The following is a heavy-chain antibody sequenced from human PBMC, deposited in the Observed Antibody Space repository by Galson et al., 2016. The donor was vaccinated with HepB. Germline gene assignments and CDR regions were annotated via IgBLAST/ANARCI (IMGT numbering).Heavy chain of an antibody. CDR3: AHSRRINVVRGATGYYVLDG. V-gene: IGHV2-5*02. D-gene: IGHD3-10*01. Sequence: PALVKPTQTLTLTCTFSGFSLNTYGVGVGWMRQSPGKAPEWLALIYWDDDKDYSPSLESRLHITKDTSKNQVILTMTNMDPVDTATYYCAHSRRINVVRGATGYYVLDGWGQGTTFTVSS. CDR2: IYWDDDK. CDR1: GFSLNTYGVG. J-gene: IGHJ6*02.